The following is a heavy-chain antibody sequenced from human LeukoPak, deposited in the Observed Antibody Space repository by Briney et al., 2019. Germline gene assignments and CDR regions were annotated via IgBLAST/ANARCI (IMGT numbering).Heavy chain of an antibody. Sequence: GGSLRLSCAASGFTFSSYSMNWVRQAPGKGLEWVSSISSSSSYIYYADSVKGRFTISRDNAKNSLYLQMNSLRAEDTAMYYCARDPSYYYGSGSYSDYWGQGTLVTVSS. V-gene: IGHV3-21*01. CDR3: ARDPSYYYGSGSYSDY. D-gene: IGHD3-10*01. CDR2: ISSSSSYI. J-gene: IGHJ4*02. CDR1: GFTFSSYS.